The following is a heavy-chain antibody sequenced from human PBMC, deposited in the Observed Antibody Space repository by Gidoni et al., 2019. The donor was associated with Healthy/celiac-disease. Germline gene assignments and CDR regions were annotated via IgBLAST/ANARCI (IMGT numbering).Heavy chain of an antibody. CDR1: GGSISRYY. V-gene: IGHV4-4*07. CDR2: SYTSGST. CDR3: ARGGFSCSSTSCVLELVDY. J-gene: IGHJ4*02. Sequence: QVQLQESGPGLVKPWATLSLTCTGAGGSISRYYWSWTRHPAGKGLDWIGRSYTSGSTNYNPSLKSRVTMSVDTSKDQFSLKLSSVTDADTAVYYCARGGFSCSSTSCVLELVDYWGQGTLVTVSS. D-gene: IGHD2-2*01.